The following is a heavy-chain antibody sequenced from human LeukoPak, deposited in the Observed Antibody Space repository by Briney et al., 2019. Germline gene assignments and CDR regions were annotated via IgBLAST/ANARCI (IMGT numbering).Heavy chain of an antibody. V-gene: IGHV3-66*01. CDR1: GFTVGSNY. CDR2: IYSGGGT. Sequence: PGWSLRLSCAASGFTVGSNYMSWVRQAPAKGLEWVSVIYSGGGTYYADSVKGRFSISRENSKNTLYLQMNSLRAEDTAVYYCARGHGDFDYWGQGTLVTVSS. J-gene: IGHJ4*02. CDR3: ARGHGDFDY. D-gene: IGHD3-10*01.